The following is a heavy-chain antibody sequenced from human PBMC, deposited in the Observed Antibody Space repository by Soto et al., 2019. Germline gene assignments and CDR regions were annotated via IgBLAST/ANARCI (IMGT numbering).Heavy chain of an antibody. CDR1: AYTFTSYD. V-gene: IGHV1-8*01. Sequence: XSLKVSCKASAYTFTSYDINWVRQATGQGLEWMGWMNPISGNTGYAQKFQGRVTMTRNTSISTAYMELSSLRSEDTAVYYCARGRIAADGIPGVSWFDPWGQGTLVTVSS. D-gene: IGHD6-13*01. CDR2: MNPISGNT. CDR3: ARGRIAADGIPGVSWFDP. J-gene: IGHJ5*02.